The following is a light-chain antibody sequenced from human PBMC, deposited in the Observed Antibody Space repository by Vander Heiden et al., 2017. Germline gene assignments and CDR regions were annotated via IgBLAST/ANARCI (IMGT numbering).Light chain of an antibody. J-gene: IGKJ4*01. Sequence: DIQMTQSPSTLSASVGDRVTITCRASQSISSWLAWYQQKPGKAPKLLIYDASSLESGVPSRFSGSGSGTEFTLTISSLQPDDFATYYCQQYNSYPLTCGGGTKMEIK. CDR1: QSISSW. V-gene: IGKV1-5*01. CDR3: QQYNSYPLT. CDR2: DAS.